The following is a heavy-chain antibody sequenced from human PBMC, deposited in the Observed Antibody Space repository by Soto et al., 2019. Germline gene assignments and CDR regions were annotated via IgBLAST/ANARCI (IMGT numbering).Heavy chain of an antibody. J-gene: IGHJ4*02. CDR1: GYTFTSYD. Sequence: QVQLVQSGAEVKKPGASVKVSCKASGYTFTSYDINWVRQATGQGLEWMGWMNPNSGNTGYAQKFQGRVTMARNTSITTAYMELSSLRSEDTAVYYCAREHSSSWRFDYWGQGTLVTVSS. CDR2: MNPNSGNT. D-gene: IGHD6-13*01. V-gene: IGHV1-8*01. CDR3: AREHSSSWRFDY.